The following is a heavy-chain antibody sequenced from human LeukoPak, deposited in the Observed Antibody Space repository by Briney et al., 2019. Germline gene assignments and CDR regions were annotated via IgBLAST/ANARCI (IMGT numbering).Heavy chain of an antibody. CDR3: ATLTGGDDAFDI. CDR2: IYTSGST. J-gene: IGHJ3*02. Sequence: SETLSLTCSASGASITGYYWSWIRQPAGKGLEWIGRIYTSGSTDYNPSLRSRVTISVLTSKNRFSLKLSSVTAADTAVYYCATLTGGDDAFDIWGQGTMVTVSS. CDR1: GASITGYY. D-gene: IGHD4-23*01. V-gene: IGHV4-4*07.